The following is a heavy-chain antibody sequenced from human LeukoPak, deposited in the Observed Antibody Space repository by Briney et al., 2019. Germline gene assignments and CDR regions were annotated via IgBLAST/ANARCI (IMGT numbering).Heavy chain of an antibody. D-gene: IGHD4-23*01. CDR2: ISSSSGTI. J-gene: IGHJ4*02. CDR1: GFTFSSYG. CDR3: ARDGGKFDY. V-gene: IGHV3-48*04. Sequence: GGSLRLSCAASGFTFSSYGMHWVRQAPGKGLEWVSYISSSSGTIYYADSVKGRFTISRDNAKNSLYLQMTSLRAEDTAVYYCARDGGKFDYWGQGTLVTVSS.